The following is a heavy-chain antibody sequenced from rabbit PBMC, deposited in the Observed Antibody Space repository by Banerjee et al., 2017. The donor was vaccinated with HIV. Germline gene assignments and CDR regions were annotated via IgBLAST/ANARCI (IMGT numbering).Heavy chain of an antibody. J-gene: IGHJ6*01. CDR1: GFSLSSGA. V-gene: IGHV1S45*01. D-gene: IGHD4-1*01. CDR2: IYVGSGGST. Sequence: QEQLVESGGGLVQPEGSLTLTCTASGFSLSSGAMSWVRQAPGKGLELIACIYVGSGGSTYYADWAKGRFTISKTSSTTVTLQMTSLTAADTATYLCARDLSSSGWSDFALWGPGTLVTVS. CDR3: ARDLSSSGWSDFAL.